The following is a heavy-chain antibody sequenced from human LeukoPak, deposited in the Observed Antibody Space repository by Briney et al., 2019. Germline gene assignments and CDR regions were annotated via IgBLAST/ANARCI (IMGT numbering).Heavy chain of an antibody. V-gene: IGHV3-23*01. Sequence: PGGSLRLSCAASGFTFSSYAMNWVRQAPGKGLEWVSAISGSGGSTNYADSVKGRFTISRDNSKDTVYLQMNSLRDEDTAVYHCAKGDYDSNNYYYLDFWGRGILVTVSS. CDR1: GFTFSSYA. CDR3: AKGDYDSNNYYYLDF. D-gene: IGHD3-22*01. CDR2: ISGSGGST. J-gene: IGHJ4*02.